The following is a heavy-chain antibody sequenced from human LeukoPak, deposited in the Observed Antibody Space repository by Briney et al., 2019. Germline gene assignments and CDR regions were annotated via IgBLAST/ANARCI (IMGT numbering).Heavy chain of an antibody. CDR3: ARDGRTPLTGNTVPYYYYYGMDV. V-gene: IGHV4-38-2*02. Sequence: SETLSLTCTVSGYSISSGYYWGWIRRPPGKGLEWIGSIYHSGSTYYNPSLKSRVTISVDTSKNQFSLKLSSVTAADTAVYYCARDGRTPLTGNTVPYYYYYGMDVWGQGTTVTVSS. J-gene: IGHJ6*02. CDR1: GYSISSGYY. CDR2: IYHSGST. D-gene: IGHD1-1*01.